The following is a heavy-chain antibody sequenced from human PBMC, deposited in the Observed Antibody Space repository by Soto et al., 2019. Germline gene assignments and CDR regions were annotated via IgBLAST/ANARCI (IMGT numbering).Heavy chain of an antibody. D-gene: IGHD3-16*01. CDR1: GYTFHNYG. V-gene: IGHV1-18*01. CDR2: ISAYNYNT. Sequence: ASVKVSCLASGYTFHNYGVSWLRQAPAQGLEWMGRISAYNYNTHYAQNLEGRVTMTTDTSTSTAYMELRSLRSDDTAIYYCARLTGGFRLVLAYWGQGTRVTVSS. CDR3: ARLTGGFRLVLAY. J-gene: IGHJ4*02.